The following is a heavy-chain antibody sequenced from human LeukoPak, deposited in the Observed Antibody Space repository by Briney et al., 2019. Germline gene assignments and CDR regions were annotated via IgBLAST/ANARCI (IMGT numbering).Heavy chain of an antibody. V-gene: IGHV3-48*01. Sequence: GGSLRLSCAASGVTFSSYSMNWVRQAPGKGLEWGSYISSSSSTIYYADSVNGRFTISRENAKNSLYLQMNSLRAEDTAVYYCARVLEDSSGYSNYWGQGNLVTVSS. CDR3: ARVLEDSSGYSNY. CDR2: ISSSSSTI. CDR1: GVTFSSYS. J-gene: IGHJ4*02. D-gene: IGHD3-22*01.